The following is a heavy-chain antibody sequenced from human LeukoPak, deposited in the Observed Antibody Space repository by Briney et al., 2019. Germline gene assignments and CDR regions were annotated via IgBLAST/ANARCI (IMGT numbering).Heavy chain of an antibody. Sequence: SETLSLTCTVSGGSLNNYYWSWIRQPPGKGLEWIGYIFYSGNTNYNPSLQSRVTISVDTSKNQFSLKLSSVTAADTAVYYCARHPAGYYYYGMDVWGQGTTVTVSS. D-gene: IGHD1-1*01. CDR3: ARHPAGYYYYGMDV. V-gene: IGHV4-59*01. CDR2: IFYSGNT. J-gene: IGHJ6*02. CDR1: GGSLNNYY.